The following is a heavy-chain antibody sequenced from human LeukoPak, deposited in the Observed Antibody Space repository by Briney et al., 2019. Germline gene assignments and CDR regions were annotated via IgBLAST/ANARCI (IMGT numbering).Heavy chain of an antibody. CDR3: ARGIAVAGTGEDDY. Sequence: PSETLSLTCAVYGGSFSGYYWSWIRQPPGKGLEWIGEINHSGSTNYNPSLKSRVTISVDTSKNQFSLKLSSVTAADTAVYYCARGIAVAGTGEDDYWGQGTLVTVSS. V-gene: IGHV4-34*01. J-gene: IGHJ4*02. CDR2: INHSGST. D-gene: IGHD6-19*01. CDR1: GGSFSGYY.